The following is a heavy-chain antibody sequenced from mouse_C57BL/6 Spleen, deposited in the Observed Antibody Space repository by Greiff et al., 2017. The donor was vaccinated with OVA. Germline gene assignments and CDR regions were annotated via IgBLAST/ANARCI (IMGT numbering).Heavy chain of an antibody. CDR3: ARGDYYGSSPFAY. CDR2: IYPGGGYT. CDR1: GYTFTNYW. V-gene: IGHV1-63*01. J-gene: IGHJ3*01. Sequence: QVQLQQSGAELVRPGTSVKMSCKASGYTFTNYWIGWAKQRPGHGLEWIGDIYPGGGYTNYNEKFKGKATLTADKSSSTAYMQFSGLTSEDSAIYYCARGDYYGSSPFAYWGQGTLVTVSA. D-gene: IGHD1-1*01.